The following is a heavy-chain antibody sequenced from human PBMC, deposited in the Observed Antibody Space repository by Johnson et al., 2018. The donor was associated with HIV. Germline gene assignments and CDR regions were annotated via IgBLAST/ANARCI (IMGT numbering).Heavy chain of an antibody. D-gene: IGHD3-3*01. Sequence: QLLESGGGVVQPGRSLRLSCVASGFTFSSYGMHWVRQAPGKGLEWVAVIWYDGSNKKYADSVKGRFSISRDNSKITLYLKMSNLRVEDTAVYYCAKGIYDCCGGYLLDAFDMWGQWTMVTVSS. CDR2: IWYDGSNK. CDR3: AKGIYDCCGGYLLDAFDM. J-gene: IGHJ3*02. CDR1: GFTFSSYG. V-gene: IGHV3-33*06.